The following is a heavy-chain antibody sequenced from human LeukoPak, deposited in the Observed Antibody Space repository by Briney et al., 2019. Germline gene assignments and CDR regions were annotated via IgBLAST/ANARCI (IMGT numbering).Heavy chain of an antibody. J-gene: IGHJ3*02. CDR3: ARGFDFDGYLTRAGAFDI. D-gene: IGHD5-24*01. Sequence: SETLSLTCTVSGGSISTYYWSWIRQPPGKGLEWIGEINHSGSTNYNPSLKSRVTISVDTSKNQFSLKLSSVTAADTAVYYCARGFDFDGYLTRAGAFDIWGQGTMVTVSS. V-gene: IGHV4-34*01. CDR2: INHSGST. CDR1: GGSISTYY.